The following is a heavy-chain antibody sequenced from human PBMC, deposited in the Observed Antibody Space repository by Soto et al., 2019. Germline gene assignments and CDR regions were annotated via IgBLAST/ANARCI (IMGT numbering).Heavy chain of an antibody. J-gene: IGHJ6*03. Sequence: GGSLRLSCAASGFTFSSYGMHWVRQAPGKGLEWVAVIWYDGSNKYYADSVKGRFTISRDNSKNKLYLQMNSLRAEDTAVYYCARVEQQLVTYYYYYYMDVWGKGTTVTVSS. D-gene: IGHD6-13*01. CDR1: GFTFSSYG. V-gene: IGHV3-33*01. CDR2: IWYDGSNK. CDR3: ARVEQQLVTYYYYYYMDV.